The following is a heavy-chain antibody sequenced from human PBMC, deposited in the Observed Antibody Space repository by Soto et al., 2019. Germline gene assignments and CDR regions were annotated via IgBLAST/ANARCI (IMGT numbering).Heavy chain of an antibody. Sequence: LRLSCAASGFTFGDYAMHWVRQGTGKGLEWVSGISWNSGSIGYADFVKGRFTVSRDNAKKSLYLQMNSLRAEETAMYYCAKDNKYEWNPVTGMDVWGQGTTVTVSS. J-gene: IGHJ6*02. CDR1: GFTFGDYA. CDR3: AKDNKYEWNPVTGMDV. V-gene: IGHV3-9*01. CDR2: ISWNSGSI. D-gene: IGHD1-1*01.